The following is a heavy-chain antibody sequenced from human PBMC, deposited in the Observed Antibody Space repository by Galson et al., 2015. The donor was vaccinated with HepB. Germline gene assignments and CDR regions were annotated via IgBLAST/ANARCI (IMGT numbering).Heavy chain of an antibody. CDR3: ARVRTRRPPHYYYGLDV. CDR1: GDSVSSNTAA. J-gene: IGHJ6*02. V-gene: IGHV6-1*01. CDR2: TYYRSKWYQ. Sequence: CAISGDSVSSNTAAWNWIRQSPSRGLEWLGRTYYRSKWYQDYAVSVKGRMTINSDTSKNQFSLHLNSVTPEDAAVYYCARVRTRRPPHYYYGLDVWGHGTTVTVPS.